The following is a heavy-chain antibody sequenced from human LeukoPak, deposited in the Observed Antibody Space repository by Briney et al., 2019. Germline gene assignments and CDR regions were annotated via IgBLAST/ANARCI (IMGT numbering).Heavy chain of an antibody. Sequence: ASVKVSCKASGYTFTGYYMHWVRQAPGQGLEWMGWINPNSGGTNYAQKFQGRVTMTRDTSISTAYMELSRLRSDDTAVYYCARDYGTVYLNFGVNPYFDYWGQGTLVTVSS. CDR2: INPNSGGT. V-gene: IGHV1-2*02. J-gene: IGHJ4*02. D-gene: IGHD4/OR15-4a*01. CDR3: ARDYGTVYLNFGVNPYFDY. CDR1: GYTFTGYY.